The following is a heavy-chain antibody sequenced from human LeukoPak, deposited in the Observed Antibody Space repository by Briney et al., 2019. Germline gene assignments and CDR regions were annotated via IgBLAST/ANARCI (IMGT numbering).Heavy chain of an antibody. CDR2: ISYDGSNK. Sequence: PGRSLRLSCAASGFTFSSYAMPWVRQAPGKGLEWVAVISYDGSNKYYADSVKGRFTISRDNSKNTLYLQMNSLRAEDTAVYYCARVRRITIFGVVIHDAFDIWGQGTMVTVSS. J-gene: IGHJ3*02. CDR3: ARVRRITIFGVVIHDAFDI. CDR1: GFTFSSYA. D-gene: IGHD3-3*01. V-gene: IGHV3-30-3*01.